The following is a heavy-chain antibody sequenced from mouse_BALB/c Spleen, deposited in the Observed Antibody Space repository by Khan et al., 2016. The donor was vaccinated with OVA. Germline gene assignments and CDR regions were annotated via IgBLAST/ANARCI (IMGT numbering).Heavy chain of an antibody. CDR2: INPSNGDT. Sequence: QVQLQQSGAELVKPGASVKLSCKASGYTFTSYYMYWVKQRPGQGLEWIGDINPSNGDTYFNEKFKNKATLTVDKSSSTTDMQLSSLTSEDSAVYYCTRGGYGGFASWCQGTLVTVSA. CDR3: TRGGYGGFAS. J-gene: IGHJ3*01. CDR1: GYTFTSYY. V-gene: IGHV1-53*01. D-gene: IGHD2-2*01.